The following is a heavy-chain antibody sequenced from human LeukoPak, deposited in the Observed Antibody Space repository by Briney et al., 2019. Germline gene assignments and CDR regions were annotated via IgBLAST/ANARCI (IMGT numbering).Heavy chain of an antibody. D-gene: IGHD1-26*01. CDR3: ARGASGTLYDAFDI. CDR1: VYSISSNYY. V-gene: IGHV4-38-2*02. J-gene: IGHJ3*02. CDR2: IYHNGNT. Sequence: SETLSLTCTVSVYSISSNYYWGWIRQPPVKGLEWIGSIYHNGNTYYNPSLKSRVTISVNTSKNHLSLKVNSVTAADTAVYYCARGASGTLYDAFDIWGQGTMVTVSS.